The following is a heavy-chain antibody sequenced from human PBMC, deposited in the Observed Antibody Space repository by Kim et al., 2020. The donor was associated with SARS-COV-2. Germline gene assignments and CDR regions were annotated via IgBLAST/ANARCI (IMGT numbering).Heavy chain of an antibody. CDR3: AKAPRGAARRTDVGNWFDP. V-gene: IGHV3-9*01. D-gene: IGHD6-6*01. Sequence: GGSLRLSCAASGFTFGDYAMHWVRQAPGKGLEWVSGISWNSGSIGYADSVKGRFTISRDNAKNSLYLQMNSLRAEDTALYYCAKAPRGAARRTDVGNWFDPWGQGTLVTVSS. J-gene: IGHJ5*02. CDR1: GFTFGDYA. CDR2: ISWNSGSI.